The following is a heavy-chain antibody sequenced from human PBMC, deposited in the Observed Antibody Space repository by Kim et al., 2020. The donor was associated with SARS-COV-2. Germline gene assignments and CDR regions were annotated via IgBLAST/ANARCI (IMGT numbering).Heavy chain of an antibody. CDR3: TDDYGGYDAFKI. CDR2: IRGNGYGGTT. CDR1: GFSFGDYA. J-gene: IGHJ3*02. V-gene: IGHV3-49*04. Sequence: GGSLRLSCTASGFSFGDYALSWVRQAPGKGLEWVGFIRGNGYGGTTEYAASVGSRFIISRDDSKSIAYLQMNRLKTEDTAVYYCTDDYGGYDAFKICGQGTLVTVSS. D-gene: IGHD4-17*01.